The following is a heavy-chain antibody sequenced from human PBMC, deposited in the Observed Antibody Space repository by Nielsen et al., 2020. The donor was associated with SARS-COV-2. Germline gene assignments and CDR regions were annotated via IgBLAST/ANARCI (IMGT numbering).Heavy chain of an antibody. Sequence: GGSLRLSCAASGSTFTSYNMHWVRQAPGKGLEWVSFFSTRGDYIYYADSVQGRFTISRDNAKNSLYLQMNSLRAEDTAVYYCARDVRENVWGQGTTVTVSS. CDR2: FSTRGDYI. V-gene: IGHV3-21*01. CDR1: GSTFTSYN. CDR3: ARDVRENV. J-gene: IGHJ6*02. D-gene: IGHD1-26*01.